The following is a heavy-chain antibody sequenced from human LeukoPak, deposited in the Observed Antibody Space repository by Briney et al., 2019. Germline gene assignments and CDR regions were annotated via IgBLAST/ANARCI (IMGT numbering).Heavy chain of an antibody. J-gene: IGHJ4*02. CDR3: ASQGSYFLGPTKY. V-gene: IGHV3-48*03. CDR2: ISSSGLSI. Sequence: GGSLRLSCAASGFIFSNYEMNRVRQAPGKGLEWVSFISSSGLSIYYADSVKGRFTISRDNAKNSLYLQMNSLRAEDTAVYYCASQGSYFLGPTKYWGQGTLVTVSS. CDR1: GFIFSNYE. D-gene: IGHD3-9*01.